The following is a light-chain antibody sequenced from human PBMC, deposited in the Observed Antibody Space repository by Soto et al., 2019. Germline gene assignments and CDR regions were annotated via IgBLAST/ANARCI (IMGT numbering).Light chain of an antibody. CDR2: GAS. J-gene: IGKJ1*01. CDR3: QQYGSSGT. Sequence: EIVFTQSPATLSVSRGERATLSCRASQSVSSYLAWYQQKPGQAPRLLIYGASNRATGIPDRFSGSGSGTDFTLTISRLEPEDFAVYYCQQYGSSGTFGQGTKVDIK. V-gene: IGKV3-20*01. CDR1: QSVSSY.